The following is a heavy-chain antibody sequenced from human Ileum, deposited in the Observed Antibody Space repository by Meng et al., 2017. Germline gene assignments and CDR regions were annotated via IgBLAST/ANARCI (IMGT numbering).Heavy chain of an antibody. CDR3: AKDGYPSGTYPTFDH. J-gene: IGHJ4*02. D-gene: IGHD1-26*01. CDR1: AFTFSNYA. V-gene: IGHV3-23*01. CDR2: ISGSGAST. Sequence: GGSLRLSCAASAFTFSNYAMNWVRRAPGKGLEWVSGISGSGASTYYADSVNGRFTISRDNSKNTLYLQMNSLRAEDTALYYCAKDGYPSGTYPTFDHWGQGTLVTVSS.